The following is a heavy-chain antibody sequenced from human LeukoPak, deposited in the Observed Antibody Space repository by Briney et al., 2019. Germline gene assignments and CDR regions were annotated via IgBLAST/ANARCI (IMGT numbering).Heavy chain of an antibody. D-gene: IGHD3-22*01. Sequence: GASVRVSCKASGYTFTGYYMHWVRQAPGQGLEWMGWINPNSGGTNYAQKFQGRVTMTRDTSISTAYMELSRLRSDDTAVYYCARSLYDSSGYSLGYWGQGTLVTVSS. CDR1: GYTFTGYY. V-gene: IGHV1-2*02. CDR2: INPNSGGT. J-gene: IGHJ4*02. CDR3: ARSLYDSSGYSLGY.